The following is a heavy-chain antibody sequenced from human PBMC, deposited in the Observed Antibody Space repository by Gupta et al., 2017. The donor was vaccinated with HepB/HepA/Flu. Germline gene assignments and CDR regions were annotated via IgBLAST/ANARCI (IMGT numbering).Heavy chain of an antibody. Sequence: QVQLQESGPGLVKPSQTLSLTCTVSGGSISSGGYYWSWIRQHPGKGLEWIGYIYYSGSTYYNPSLKSRVTISVDTSKNQFSLKLSSVTAADTAVYYCARLTDIVVVPAAPFDYWGQGTLVTVSS. CDR1: GGSISSGGYY. CDR2: IYYSGST. D-gene: IGHD2-2*01. V-gene: IGHV4-31*03. J-gene: IGHJ4*02. CDR3: ARLTDIVVVPAAPFDY.